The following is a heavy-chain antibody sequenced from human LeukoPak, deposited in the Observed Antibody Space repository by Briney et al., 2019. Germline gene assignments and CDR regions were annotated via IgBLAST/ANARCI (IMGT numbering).Heavy chain of an antibody. CDR2: IFYSGST. D-gene: IGHD6-13*01. Sequence: SETLSLTCTVSGGSISSSSYFWGWIRQPPGKGLEWIGSIFYSGSTYYNPSLESRVTISVDTSKNQFSLKLSSVTAADTAVYYCASRGHSSSWYRGSFDYWGQGTLVTVSS. J-gene: IGHJ4*02. V-gene: IGHV4-39*01. CDR3: ASRGHSSSWYRGSFDY. CDR1: GGSISSSSYF.